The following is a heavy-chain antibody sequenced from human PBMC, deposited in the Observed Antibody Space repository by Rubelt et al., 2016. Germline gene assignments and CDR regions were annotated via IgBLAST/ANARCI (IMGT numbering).Heavy chain of an antibody. V-gene: IGHV3-21*01. CDR1: GFTFSSYS. CDR3: ARGRAVADYDKDYYYYGMDV. Sequence: EVQLLESGGGLVQPGGSLRLSCAASGFTFSSYSMNWVRQAPGKGLEWVSSISSSSSYIYYADSVKGRFTISRDNAKNSLYLQMNSLRAEDTAVYYCARGRAVADYDKDYYYYGMDVWGQGTTVTVSS. J-gene: IGHJ6*02. D-gene: IGHD6-19*01. CDR2: ISSSSSYI.